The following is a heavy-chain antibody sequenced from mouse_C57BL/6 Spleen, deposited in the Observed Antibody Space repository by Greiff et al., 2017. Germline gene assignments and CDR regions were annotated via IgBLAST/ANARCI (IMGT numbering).Heavy chain of an antibody. CDR2: IHPNSGST. Sequence: QVQLKQPGAELVKPGASVTLSCKASGYTFTSYWMHWVKQRPGQGLEWIGMIHPNSGSTNYNEKFKSKATLTVDKSSSTAYMLLSSLTSEYSAVYYCARYRDDAMDYWGQGTSVTVSS. D-gene: IGHD3-3*01. V-gene: IGHV1-64*01. CDR1: GYTFTSYW. CDR3: ARYRDDAMDY. J-gene: IGHJ4*01.